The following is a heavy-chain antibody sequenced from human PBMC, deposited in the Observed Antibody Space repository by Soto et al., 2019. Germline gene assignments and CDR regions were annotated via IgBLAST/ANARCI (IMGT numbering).Heavy chain of an antibody. CDR1: GYSFTSHW. D-gene: IGHD3-22*01. CDR2: IFPGDSDT. CDR3: ARQIYDSDTGPNFQYYFDS. J-gene: IGHJ4*02. V-gene: IGHV5-51*01. Sequence: PGESLKISCKVSGYSFTSHWIGWVRQMPGKDLQWMGIIFPGDSDTRYGPSFEGQVTISVDNSISTAYLQWSSLKASDTAMYYCARQIYDSDTGPNFQYYFDSWGQGTPVTVSS.